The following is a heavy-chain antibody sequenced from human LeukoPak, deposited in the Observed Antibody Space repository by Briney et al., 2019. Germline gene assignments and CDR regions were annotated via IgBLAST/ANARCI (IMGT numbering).Heavy chain of an antibody. D-gene: IGHD3-16*01. V-gene: IGHV4-61*01. J-gene: IGHJ5*02. CDR3: ARAPKITGGHWFDP. Sequence: SETLSLTCTVSGGSVSSGSYYWSWIRQPPGKGLEWIGYIHYSGSTNYNPSLKSRVTMSVDTSKNQFSLKLSSVTAADTAVYYCARAPKITGGHWFDPWGQGTLVTVSS. CDR1: GGSVSSGSYY. CDR2: IHYSGST.